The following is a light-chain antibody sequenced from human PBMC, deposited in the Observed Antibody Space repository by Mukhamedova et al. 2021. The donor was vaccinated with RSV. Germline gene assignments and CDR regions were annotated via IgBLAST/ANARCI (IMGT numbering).Light chain of an antibody. CDR3: QSSDSSLSGVV. CDR2: GNN. Sequence: EYMGTISCTGSSSNIGAGCDVHWYKQFPGTAPKLLIYGNNNRPSGVPDRFSGSKSGSSASLAITGLQAEDEADYYCQSSDSSLSGVVFGG. CDR1: SSNIGAGCD. J-gene: IGLJ2*01. V-gene: IGLV1-40*01.